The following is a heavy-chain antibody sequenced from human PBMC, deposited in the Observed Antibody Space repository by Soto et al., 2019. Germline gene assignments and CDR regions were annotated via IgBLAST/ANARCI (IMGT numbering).Heavy chain of an antibody. J-gene: IGHJ5*01. CDR1: GFTFFAYW. Sequence: EVQLVESGGGLVQPGGSLRLSCAASGFTFFAYWIHWVRQVPGKGLAWVSRINSDGSHTSYADSVRGRCTISRDNSKNTVYLQMNSLTAEDTAVYYCAKEGDCGDYAGEDSFDSWGQGSLVTVSS. D-gene: IGHD4-17*01. CDR2: INSDGSHT. CDR3: AKEGDCGDYAGEDSFDS. V-gene: IGHV3-74*01.